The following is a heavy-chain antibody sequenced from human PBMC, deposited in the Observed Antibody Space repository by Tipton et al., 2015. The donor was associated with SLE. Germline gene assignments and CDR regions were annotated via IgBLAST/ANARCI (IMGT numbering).Heavy chain of an antibody. V-gene: IGHV4-34*01. D-gene: IGHD3-10*01. CDR1: GGSFSGYY. CDR3: ARGVVRGVTFDY. CDR2: INHSGST. Sequence: TLSLTCAVYGGSFSGYYWSWFRQPQGKGLEWIGEINHSGSTNYNPSLKSRVTISVDTSKNQFSLKLTSVTAADTAVYYCARGVVRGVTFDYWGQGTLVTVSS. J-gene: IGHJ4*02.